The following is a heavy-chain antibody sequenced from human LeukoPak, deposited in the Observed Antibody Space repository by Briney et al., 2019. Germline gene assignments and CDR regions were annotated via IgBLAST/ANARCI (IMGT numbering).Heavy chain of an antibody. CDR3: ATAPAAADSF. D-gene: IGHD6-13*01. Sequence: PGGSLRLSCAASGFTFSSFLLTWVRQAPGKGLEWVANIERDGSKKTYVDSVKGRFTISRDNAKNSLYLQMSSLRAEDTAVYYCATAPAAADSFWGQGTLVAVSA. J-gene: IGHJ4*02. CDR2: IERDGSKK. CDR1: GFTFSSFL. V-gene: IGHV3-7*01.